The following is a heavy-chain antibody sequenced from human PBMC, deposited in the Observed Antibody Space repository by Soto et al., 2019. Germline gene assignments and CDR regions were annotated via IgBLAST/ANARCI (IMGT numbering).Heavy chain of an antibody. D-gene: IGHD2-15*01. CDR2: IYKSATT. V-gene: IGHV4-30-4*01. J-gene: IGHJ5*01. Sequence: SETLSLTCSVSGNSISTVDYFWAWVRQPPGQALEYIGYIYKSATTYYNPSFESRVAISLDTSKSQFSLNVTSLTAADTAVYFCARGRYCLTGRCFPNWFDSWGQGTLVTVSS. CDR1: GNSISTVDYF. CDR3: ARGRYCLTGRCFPNWFDS.